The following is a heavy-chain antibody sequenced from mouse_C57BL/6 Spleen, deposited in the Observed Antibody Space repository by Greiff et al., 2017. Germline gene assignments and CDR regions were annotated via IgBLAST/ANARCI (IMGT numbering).Heavy chain of an antibody. Sequence: QVQLQQPGAELVKPGASVKMSCTASGYTFTSYWITWVKQRPGQGLEWIGDIYPGSGSTNYTEKFKSKATLTVDTSSSTAYMQLSSLTSEDSAVYYCARSGYDYVTGFAYGGQGALVTVSA. J-gene: IGHJ3*01. V-gene: IGHV1-55*01. CDR1: GYTFTSYW. CDR3: ARSGYDYVTGFAY. CDR2: IYPGSGST. D-gene: IGHD2-4*01.